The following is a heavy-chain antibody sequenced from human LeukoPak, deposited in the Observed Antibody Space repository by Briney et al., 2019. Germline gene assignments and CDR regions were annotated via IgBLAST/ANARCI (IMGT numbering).Heavy chain of an antibody. CDR3: VRAAHYDYVWGSYPDY. D-gene: IGHD3-16*02. CDR1: GFIFSTYG. Sequence: GGSLRLPCAASGFIFSTYGMHWVRQAPGKGLEWVAVIWYDGSNTYYADSVKGRFTVSRDNSKNTLYLQMNSLRAEDTAVYYCVRAAHYDYVWGSYPDYWGQGTLVTVSS. J-gene: IGHJ4*02. V-gene: IGHV3-33*01. CDR2: IWYDGSNT.